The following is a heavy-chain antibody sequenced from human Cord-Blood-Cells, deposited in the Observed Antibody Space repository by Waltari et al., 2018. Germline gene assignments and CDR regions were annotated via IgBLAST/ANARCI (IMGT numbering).Heavy chain of an antibody. V-gene: IGHV4-61*01. Sequence: QVQLQESGPGLVKPSETLSLTCTVSGGSVSSGSYYWSWIRQPPGKGLEWIGYIYYSGSTNYNPSLKSRVTISVDTSKNQFSLKLSSVTAADTAVYYCARDRKEWLLFLDCSGGSCFNFDLWGRGTLVTVSS. J-gene: IGHJ2*01. CDR2: IYYSGST. CDR3: ARDRKEWLLFLDCSGGSCFNFDL. D-gene: IGHD2-15*01. CDR1: GGSVSSGSYY.